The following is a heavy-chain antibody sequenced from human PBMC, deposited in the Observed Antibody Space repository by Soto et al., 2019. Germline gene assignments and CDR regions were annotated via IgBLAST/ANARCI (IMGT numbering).Heavy chain of an antibody. V-gene: IGHV1-2*02. Sequence: ASVKVSCKASGYTFTGYYMHWVRQAPGQGLEWMGWINPNGGGTNYAQKFQGRVTMTRDTSISTAYMELSRLRSDDTAVYYCARQTRTGITGTKSGAFDIWGQGTMVTVSS. D-gene: IGHD1-7*01. CDR3: ARQTRTGITGTKSGAFDI. CDR1: GYTFTGYY. J-gene: IGHJ3*02. CDR2: INPNGGGT.